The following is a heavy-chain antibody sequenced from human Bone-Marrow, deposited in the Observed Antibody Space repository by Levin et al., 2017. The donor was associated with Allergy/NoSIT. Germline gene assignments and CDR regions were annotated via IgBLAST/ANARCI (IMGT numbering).Heavy chain of an antibody. CDR2: IRSKPYGGTS. Sequence: GESLKISCAASGFTFGDFAMSWLRQAPGKGLEWVGFIRSKPYGGTSEYAASVKGRFTISRDDSKSIAYLEMNSLKTEDTAMYYCTRDVHSRHTCSSTFDYWGQGTLVSVSS. V-gene: IGHV3-49*03. CDR1: GFTFGDFA. J-gene: IGHJ4*02. CDR3: TRDVHSRHTCSSTFDY. D-gene: IGHD6-6*01.